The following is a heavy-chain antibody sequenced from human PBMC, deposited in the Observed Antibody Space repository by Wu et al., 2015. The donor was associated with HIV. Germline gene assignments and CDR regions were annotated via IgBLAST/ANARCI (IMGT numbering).Heavy chain of an antibody. CDR3: ASAPSYCSGGSCYQYYYYYSMDV. D-gene: IGHD2-15*01. J-gene: IGHJ6*02. V-gene: IGHV1-69*13. CDR1: GGTFSSYA. CDR2: IIPIFGTA. Sequence: QVQLVQSGAEVKKPGSSVKVSCKASGGTFSSYAISWVRQAPGQGLEWMGRIIPIFGTANYAQKFQGRVTITADESTSTAYMELSSLRSEDTAVYYCASAPSYCSGGSCYQYYYYYSMDVWGQGTTGHRLL.